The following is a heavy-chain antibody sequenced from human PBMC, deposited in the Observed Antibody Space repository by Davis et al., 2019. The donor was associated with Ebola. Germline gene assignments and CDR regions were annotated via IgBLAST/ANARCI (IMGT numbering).Heavy chain of an antibody. V-gene: IGHV3-48*02. CDR1: GFTFSSYT. D-gene: IGHD5-18*01. J-gene: IGHJ3*02. CDR3: AKGEEDTAMVSDAFDI. CDR2: ISSSSSIR. Sequence: GESLKISCAASGFTFSSYTMNWVRQAPGKGLEWVSYISSSSSIRYYADSVKGRFTISRDNAKNSLYLQMNSLRDADTAVYYCAKGEEDTAMVSDAFDIWGQGTMVTVSS.